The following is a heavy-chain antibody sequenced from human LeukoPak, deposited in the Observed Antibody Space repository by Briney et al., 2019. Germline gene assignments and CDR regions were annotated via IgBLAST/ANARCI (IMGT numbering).Heavy chain of an antibody. CDR3: AKLQRAAVPASFFDF. V-gene: IGHV3-7*01. CDR2: INQDGSEK. Sequence: GGSLRLSCAGSGFTFNAYWMTWVRQAPGKGLELVANINQDGSEKYYVDSVKGRFTISRDNAKNSLFLQMNSLRAEDTAVYYCAKLQRAAVPASFFDFWGQGTLVTVSS. CDR1: GFTFNAYW. J-gene: IGHJ4*02. D-gene: IGHD2-2*01.